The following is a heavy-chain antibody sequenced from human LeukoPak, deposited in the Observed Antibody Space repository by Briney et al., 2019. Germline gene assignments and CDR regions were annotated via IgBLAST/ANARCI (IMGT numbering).Heavy chain of an antibody. V-gene: IGHV4-4*07. Sequence: SETLSLTCTVSGGSNSSYYWSWIRQPAGKGLEWIGRIYSSGSTNYNPSLKSRVTMSVDTSKNQFSLKLSSVTAADTAVYYCARFERHSSWTSFDYWGQGTLVTVSS. D-gene: IGHD6-13*01. J-gene: IGHJ4*02. CDR2: IYSSGST. CDR3: ARFERHSSWTSFDY. CDR1: GGSNSSYY.